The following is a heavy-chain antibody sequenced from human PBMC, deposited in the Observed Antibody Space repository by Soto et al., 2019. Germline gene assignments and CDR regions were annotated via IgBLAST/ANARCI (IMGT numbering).Heavy chain of an antibody. CDR3: ARERSSTSPYPIGY. V-gene: IGHV4-31*03. Sequence: QVQLQESGPGLVKPSQTLSLTCTVSGVSISSVGYYWSWIRQPPVKGLEWIGYIYYSGSTYYNPSLKSRVTISVDSSKNQFSLKLSSVTAADTAVYYCARERSSTSPYPIGYWGQGTLVTVSS. CDR2: IYYSGST. CDR1: GVSISSVGYY. D-gene: IGHD2-2*01. J-gene: IGHJ4*02.